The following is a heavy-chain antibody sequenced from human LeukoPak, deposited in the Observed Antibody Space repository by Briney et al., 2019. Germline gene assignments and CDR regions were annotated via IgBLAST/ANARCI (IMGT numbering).Heavy chain of an antibody. CDR2: VYTSGST. Sequence: SETLSLTCTLSSGSLSSSYWSWIRQPAGKGLEWIGRVYTSGSTNYNPSLKSRVTISVDTSKNQFSLKLSSVTAADTAVYYCARNSCPSGSCYDNQGYFDYWGQGTLVTVSS. J-gene: IGHJ4*02. V-gene: IGHV4-4*07. CDR3: ARNSCPSGSCYDNQGYFDY. D-gene: IGHD2-15*01. CDR1: SGSLSSSY.